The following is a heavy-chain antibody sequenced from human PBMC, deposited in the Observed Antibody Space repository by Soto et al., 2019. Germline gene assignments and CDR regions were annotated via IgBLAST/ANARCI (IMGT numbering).Heavy chain of an antibody. D-gene: IGHD6-13*01. CDR3: AGDPYGSSWNWFDP. Sequence: GGSLRLSCAASGLTFSRYSMNWVRQAPGKGLEWVSYIGSSSSTINYADSVKGRFTMSRDNAKNSLYLQMNNLRAEDTAVYYCAGDPYGSSWNWFDPWGRGTPVTVSS. V-gene: IGHV3-48*01. CDR2: IGSSSSTI. J-gene: IGHJ5*02. CDR1: GLTFSRYS.